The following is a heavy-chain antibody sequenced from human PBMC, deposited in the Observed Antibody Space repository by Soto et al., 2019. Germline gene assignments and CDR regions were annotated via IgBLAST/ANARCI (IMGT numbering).Heavy chain of an antibody. CDR3: AREGEYCSSTSCYSGDDAFDI. D-gene: IGHD2-2*01. CDR1: GGTFSSYA. V-gene: IGHV1-69*13. J-gene: IGHJ3*02. Sequence: SVKVSCKASGGTFSSYAISWVRQAPGQGLEWMGGIIPIFGTANYAQKFQGRVTITADESTSTAYMELSSLRSEDTAVYYCAREGEYCSSTSCYSGDDAFDIWGQGTMVTVSS. CDR2: IIPIFGTA.